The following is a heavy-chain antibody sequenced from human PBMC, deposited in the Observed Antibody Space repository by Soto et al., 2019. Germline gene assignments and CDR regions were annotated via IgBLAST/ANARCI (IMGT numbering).Heavy chain of an antibody. CDR1: GFTFSTYG. V-gene: IGHV3-21*01. D-gene: IGHD2-2*02. CDR3: AREGFVWPGDCTGTSCYRVYFYYYGMDV. CDR2: ISSTSSYI. J-gene: IGHJ6*02. Sequence: EEQLVESGGGLVKPGGSLRLSCAASGFTFSTYGMNWVRQAPGKGLEWVSSISSTSSYIYYADSMKGRFTISRDNAKNSLYLQMSSLRADDTAVYYCAREGFVWPGDCTGTSCYRVYFYYYGMDVWGQGTTVTVSS.